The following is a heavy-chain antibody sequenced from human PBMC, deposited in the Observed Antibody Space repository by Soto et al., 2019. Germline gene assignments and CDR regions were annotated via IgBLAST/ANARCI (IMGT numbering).Heavy chain of an antibody. CDR1: GFTFSSYG. CDR2: ISYDGSNK. D-gene: IGHD6-19*01. Sequence: QVQLVESGGGVVQPGRSLRLSCAASGFTFSSYGMHWVRQAPGKGLEWVAVISYDGSNKYYADSVKGRFTISRDNSKNTLYLQMNSLRAEDTAVYYCAKDSYPGIAVAGSVSYWGQGTLVTASS. CDR3: AKDSYPGIAVAGSVSY. V-gene: IGHV3-30*18. J-gene: IGHJ4*02.